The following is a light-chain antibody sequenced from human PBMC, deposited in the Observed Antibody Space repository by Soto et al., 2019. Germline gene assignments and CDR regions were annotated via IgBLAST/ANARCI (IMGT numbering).Light chain of an antibody. CDR1: VGL. Sequence: QSALTQAASVSGSPGQSISICCTGTVGLVSWYQQHPGKVPKLIIYDDTKRPSGVSSRFSGSKSGNTASLTIAGLQTEDEADYYCCLYVGGRTYVFGTGTKVT. V-gene: IGLV2-23*01. J-gene: IGLJ1*01. CDR2: DDT. CDR3: CLYVGGRTYV.